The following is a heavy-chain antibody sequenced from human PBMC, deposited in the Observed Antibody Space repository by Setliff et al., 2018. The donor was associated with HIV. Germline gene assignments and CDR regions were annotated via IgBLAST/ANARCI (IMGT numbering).Heavy chain of an antibody. CDR3: AKGGSSSWYMFDY. D-gene: IGHD6-13*01. CDR2: INSDGSNT. V-gene: IGHV3-74*01. CDR1: GFTFSSYW. J-gene: IGHJ4*02. Sequence: LRLSCAASGFTFSSYWMHWVRQAPGKGLVWVSRINSDGSNTDYADSVKGRFTISRDNSKNTLYLQMNSLRAEDTAVYYCAKGGSSSWYMFDYWGQGTLVTVSS.